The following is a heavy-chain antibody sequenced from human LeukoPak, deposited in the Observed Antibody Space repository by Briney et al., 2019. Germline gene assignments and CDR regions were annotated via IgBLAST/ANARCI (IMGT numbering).Heavy chain of an antibody. D-gene: IGHD2-21*02. CDR2: IIPIFGTA. V-gene: IGHV1-69*13. CDR1: GGTFSSYA. J-gene: IGHJ4*02. Sequence: SVKVPCKASGGTFSSYAISWVRQAPGQGLEWMGGIIPIFGTANYAQKFQGRVTITADESTSTAYMELSSLRSEDTAVYYCARGGSIVVVTARYYFDYWGQGTLVTVSS. CDR3: ARGGSIVVVTARYYFDY.